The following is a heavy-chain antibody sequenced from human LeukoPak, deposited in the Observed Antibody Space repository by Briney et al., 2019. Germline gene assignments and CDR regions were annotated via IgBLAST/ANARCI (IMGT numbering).Heavy chain of an antibody. Sequence: PGRSLRLSCAASGFTFDDYAMHWVRQAPGKGLEWVSGISWNSGSIGYADSVKGRFTISRDNAKNSLYLQMNSLRAEDTALYYCAKGQWELLYYFDYWGQGTLVTVSS. J-gene: IGHJ4*02. V-gene: IGHV3-9*01. CDR3: AKGQWELLYYFDY. CDR2: ISWNSGSI. CDR1: GFTFDDYA. D-gene: IGHD1-26*01.